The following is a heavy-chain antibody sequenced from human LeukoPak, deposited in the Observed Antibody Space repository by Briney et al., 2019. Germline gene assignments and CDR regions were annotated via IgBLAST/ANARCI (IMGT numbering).Heavy chain of an antibody. CDR1: GGSISSGDYY. CDR3: TASSSWFYGMDV. V-gene: IGHV4-30-4*01. J-gene: IGHJ6*02. Sequence: SETLSLTCTVSGGSISSGDYYWSWIRQPPGKGLEWIGYIYYSGSTYYNPSLKSRVTISVDTSKNQFSLKLSSVTAADTAVYYCTASSSWFYGMDVWGQGTTVTVS. D-gene: IGHD6-13*01. CDR2: IYYSGST.